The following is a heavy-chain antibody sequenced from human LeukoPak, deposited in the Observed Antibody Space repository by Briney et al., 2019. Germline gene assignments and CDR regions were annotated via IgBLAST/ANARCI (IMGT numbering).Heavy chain of an antibody. D-gene: IGHD3-16*01. CDR1: GFTFSSYW. V-gene: IGHV3-74*01. CDR3: AKGLEWTGEGDIDY. CDR2: INTDGSST. J-gene: IGHJ4*02. Sequence: PGGSLRLSCAASGFTFSSYWMHWVRQAPGKGLVWVSRINTDGSSTSYADSVKGRFTISRDNAKNTLYLQMNSLRAEDTAVYYCAKGLEWTGEGDIDYWGQGTLVTVSS.